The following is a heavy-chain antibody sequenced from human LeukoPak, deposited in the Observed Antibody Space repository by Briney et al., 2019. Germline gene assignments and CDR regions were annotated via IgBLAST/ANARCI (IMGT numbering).Heavy chain of an antibody. CDR3: ARARAESLNYYYGMDV. V-gene: IGHV3-30*04. J-gene: IGHJ6*02. CDR1: GFTFSSYA. D-gene: IGHD6-13*01. Sequence: GRSLRLSCAATGFTFSSYAIHWVRQAPGKGLEWVAVISYDGSDKYYADSVKGRFTISRDNSKNTLYLQMNSLRADDTAVYYCARARAESLNYYYGMDVWGQGTTVTVSS. CDR2: ISYDGSDK.